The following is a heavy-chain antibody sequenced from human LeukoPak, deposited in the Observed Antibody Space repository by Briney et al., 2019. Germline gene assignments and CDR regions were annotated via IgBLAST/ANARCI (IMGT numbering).Heavy chain of an antibody. Sequence: ASVKVSCKASGYTFTSYYMHWVRQAPGQGLEWMGIINPSGGSTSYAQKFQGRVTMTRDTSISTAYMELSRLRSDDTAVYYCARDPRGSSSWNYYYYYMDVWGKGTTVTVSS. D-gene: IGHD6-13*01. CDR3: ARDPRGSSSWNYYYYYMDV. V-gene: IGHV1-46*01. CDR2: INPSGGST. CDR1: GYTFTSYY. J-gene: IGHJ6*03.